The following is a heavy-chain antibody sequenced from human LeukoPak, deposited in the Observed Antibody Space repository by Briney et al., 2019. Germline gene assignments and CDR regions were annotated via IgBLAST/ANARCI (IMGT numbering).Heavy chain of an antibody. D-gene: IGHD3-22*01. CDR2: IYTSGST. V-gene: IGHV4-4*07. CDR1: GGSISGYW. CDR3: AREGSSGYYYP. J-gene: IGHJ5*02. Sequence: SETLSLTCNVSGGSISGYWWAWIRQPAGKGLEWIGRIYTSGSTSYNPSLKSRVTMSVDTSKNQFSLKLSSVTAADTAVYYCAREGSSGYYYPWGQGTLVTVSS.